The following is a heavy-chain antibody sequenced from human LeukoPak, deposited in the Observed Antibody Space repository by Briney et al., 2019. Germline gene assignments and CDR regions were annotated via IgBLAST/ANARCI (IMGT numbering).Heavy chain of an antibody. V-gene: IGHV7-4-1*02. Sequence: GASVKVSCKTSGYAFTNYAMHWVRQAPGQGLEWMGWINTNTGTPTYAQGFTGRFVFSLDTTVSTAYLQISGLRAEDTAVYYCARRGSLTLVRGDIDYWGQGTLVTVSS. CDR2: INTNTGTP. D-gene: IGHD3-10*01. CDR1: GYAFTNYA. CDR3: ARRGSLTLVRGDIDY. J-gene: IGHJ4*02.